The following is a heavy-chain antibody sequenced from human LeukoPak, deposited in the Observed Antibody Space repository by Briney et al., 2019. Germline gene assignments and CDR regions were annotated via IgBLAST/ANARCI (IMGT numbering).Heavy chain of an antibody. D-gene: IGHD4-17*01. CDR2: ITHHGST. CDR3: APIFGDYSDFDS. V-gene: IGHV4-34*01. J-gene: IGHJ4*02. Sequence: KPSETLSLTCAVYGGSFSNYHLSWVRQPPGKGLEWIGEITHHGSTNYNPSLKSRVTISVDTSKNQFSLKLSSVAAADTAVYYCAPIFGDYSDFDSWGQGTLVTVSS. CDR1: GGSFSNYH.